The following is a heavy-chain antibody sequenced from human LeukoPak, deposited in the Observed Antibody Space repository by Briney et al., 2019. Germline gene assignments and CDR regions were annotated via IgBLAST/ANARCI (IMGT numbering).Heavy chain of an antibody. D-gene: IGHD3-10*01. V-gene: IGHV3-23*01. J-gene: IGHJ4*02. CDR1: GFTFSSYA. CDR2: ISGSGGST. Sequence: SGGSLRLSCAASGFTFSSYAMSWVRQAPGKGLEWVSAISGSGGSTYYADSVKGRFTISRDNSKNTLYLQMNSLRAEDTAVYYCAKGHYRGGYFDYWGQGTLVTVSS. CDR3: AKGHYRGGYFDY.